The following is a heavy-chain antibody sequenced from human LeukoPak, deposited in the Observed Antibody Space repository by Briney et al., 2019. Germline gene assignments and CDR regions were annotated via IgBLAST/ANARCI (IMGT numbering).Heavy chain of an antibody. Sequence: SETLSLTCTVSGGSISSGDYYWSWIRQPPGKGLEWIGYIYYSGSTYYNPSLKSRVTISVDTSKNQFSLKLSSVTAADTAVYYCARAHYGDYRYFQHWGQGTLVTVSS. CDR2: IYYSGST. CDR1: GGSISSGDYY. CDR3: ARAHYGDYRYFQH. V-gene: IGHV4-30-4*01. D-gene: IGHD4-17*01. J-gene: IGHJ1*01.